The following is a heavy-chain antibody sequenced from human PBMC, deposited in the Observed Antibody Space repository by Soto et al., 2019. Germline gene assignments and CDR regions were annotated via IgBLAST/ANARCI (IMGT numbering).Heavy chain of an antibody. V-gene: IGHV4-39*01. D-gene: IGHD1-1*01. Sequence: SETLSLTCTVSGGSISSSSYYWGWIRQPPGKGLEWIGSIYYSGSTYYNPSLKSRVTISVDTSKNQFSLKLSSVTAADTAVYYCARLTRKGTTVAYWGQGTLVTVSS. CDR1: GGSISSSSYY. J-gene: IGHJ4*02. CDR2: IYYSGST. CDR3: ARLTRKGTTVAY.